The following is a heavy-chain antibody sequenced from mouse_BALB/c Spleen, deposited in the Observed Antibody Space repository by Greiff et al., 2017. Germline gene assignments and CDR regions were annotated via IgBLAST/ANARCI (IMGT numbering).Heavy chain of an antibody. J-gene: IGHJ4*01. V-gene: IGHV5-9-4*01. Sequence: EVMLVESGGGLVKPGGSLKLSCAASGFTFSSYAMSWVRQSPEKRLEWVAEISSGGSYTYYPDTVTGRFTISRDNAKNTLYLEMSSLRSEDTAMYYCARDPYGNYGYYYAMDYWGQGTSVTVSS. CDR2: ISSGGSYT. D-gene: IGHD2-1*01. CDR1: GFTFSSYA. CDR3: ARDPYGNYGYYYAMDY.